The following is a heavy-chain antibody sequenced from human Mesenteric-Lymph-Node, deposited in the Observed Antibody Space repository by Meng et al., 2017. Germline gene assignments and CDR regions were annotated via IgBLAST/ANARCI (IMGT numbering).Heavy chain of an antibody. CDR2: IFYSGNT. V-gene: IGHV4-39*01. D-gene: IGHD3-10*01. Sequence: QLQLQESGPGLVKPSETLSLTCTVSGGSIRSSSYYWGWIRQPPGKGLKYIGSIFYSGNTYYNPSLKSRVTISIDTSENQFSLKLSSVTAADTAVYYCARRVFYGSANFDYWGQGTLVTVSS. CDR3: ARRVFYGSANFDY. J-gene: IGHJ4*02. CDR1: GGSIRSSSYY.